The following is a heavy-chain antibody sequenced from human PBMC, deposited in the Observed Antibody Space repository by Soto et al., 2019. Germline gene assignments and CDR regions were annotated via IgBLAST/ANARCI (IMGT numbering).Heavy chain of an antibody. J-gene: IGHJ5*02. V-gene: IGHV4-31*03. CDR2: IYYSGST. CDR3: ARVFSDSSSFFDP. CDR1: GGSISSGGYY. D-gene: IGHD6-13*01. Sequence: QVQLQESGPGLVKPSQTLSLTCTVSGGSISSGGYYWSWIRQHPGKVLEWIGYIYYSGSTYYNPSLTSRVTISVDTSKNQFSLKLSSVTAADTAVYYCARVFSDSSSFFDPWGQGTLVTVSS.